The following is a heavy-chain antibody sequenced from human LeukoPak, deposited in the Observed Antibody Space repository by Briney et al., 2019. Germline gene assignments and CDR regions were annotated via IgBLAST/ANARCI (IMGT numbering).Heavy chain of an antibody. CDR1: GFTFSAYS. D-gene: IGHD3-10*01. V-gene: IGHV3-74*01. CDR2: INSDGSTT. Sequence: QSGGSLRLSCAASGFTFSAYSMSWVRQAPGKGLVWVSSINSDGSTTTYADSVKGRFTISRDNAKNMVYLQMNSLRAEDTAVYYCARAFGSGSQVINYSDFWGQGTLVTVSS. J-gene: IGHJ4*02. CDR3: ARAFGSGSQVINYSDF.